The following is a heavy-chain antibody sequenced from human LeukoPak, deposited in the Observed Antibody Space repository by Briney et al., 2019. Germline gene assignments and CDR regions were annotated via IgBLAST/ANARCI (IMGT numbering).Heavy chain of an antibody. V-gene: IGHV1-2*06. CDR3: ARDRSDNWFDP. D-gene: IGHD2-15*01. CDR1: GYTFTGYY. Sequence: ASVKVSCKASGYTFTGYYMLWVRQAPGQGLEWMGRINPNSGGTNYAQKFQGRVTMTRDTSISTAYMELSRLRSDDTAVYYCARDRSDNWFDPWGQGTLVTVSS. J-gene: IGHJ5*02. CDR2: INPNSGGT.